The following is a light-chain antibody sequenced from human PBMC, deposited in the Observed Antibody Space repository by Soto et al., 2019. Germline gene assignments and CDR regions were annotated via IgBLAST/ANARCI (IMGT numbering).Light chain of an antibody. J-gene: IGKJ2*01. Sequence: DIQMTQSPSTLSASVGDRVTITCRASQSISSWLAWYQQKPGKAPKLLIYKASTLESGVPARFSGRGSGTEFPRTISSLQPDDFATYYCQQYYTSSGYTFGPGNTLEIK. CDR3: QQYYTSSGYT. CDR2: KAS. V-gene: IGKV1-5*03. CDR1: QSISSW.